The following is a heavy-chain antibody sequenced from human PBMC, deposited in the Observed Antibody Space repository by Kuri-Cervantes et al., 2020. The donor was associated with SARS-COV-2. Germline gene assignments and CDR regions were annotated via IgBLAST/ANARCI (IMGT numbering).Heavy chain of an antibody. Sequence: GGSLRPSWAASGFTFSRYDIHWVRQAPGKGLEYVSAISSDGGYTFYADCLKGRFTVSRDNSNNTLFLHMDSLRGDDTAVYYCARERGPDADGFDIWRQGTMVTVSS. CDR1: GFTFSRYD. J-gene: IGHJ3*02. CDR2: ISSDGGYT. V-gene: IGHV3-64*02. D-gene: IGHD3-10*01. CDR3: ARERGPDADGFDI.